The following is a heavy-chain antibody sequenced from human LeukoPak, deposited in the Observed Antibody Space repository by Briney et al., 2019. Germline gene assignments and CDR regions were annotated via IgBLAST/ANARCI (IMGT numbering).Heavy chain of an antibody. V-gene: IGHV4-30-2*01. CDR3: ARASDYGAPRDAFDI. J-gene: IGHJ3*02. D-gene: IGHD4-17*01. CDR1: GGSITSGRYC. CDR2: LYLGGST. Sequence: SETLSLTCAVSGGSITSGRYCWSWLRQPPGKGLEWIGYLYLGGSTHYNPSLRTGVTISLDRSKNQLSLNLTSVTAADTAVYYCARASDYGAPRDAFDIWGQGTTVTVSS.